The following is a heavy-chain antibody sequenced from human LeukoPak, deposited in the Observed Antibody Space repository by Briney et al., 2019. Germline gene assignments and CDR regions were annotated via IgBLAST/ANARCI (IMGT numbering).Heavy chain of an antibody. V-gene: IGHV1-69*05. J-gene: IGHJ4*02. CDR3: ASSRDGYNFDY. D-gene: IGHD5-24*01. CDR2: IIPIFGTA. Sequence: GASVKVSCKASGGTFSSYAISWVRQAPGQGLEWMGRIIPIFGTANYAQKFQGRVTITTDESTSTAYMELSSLRSEGTAVYYCASSRDGYNFDYWGQGTLVTVSS. CDR1: GGTFSSYA.